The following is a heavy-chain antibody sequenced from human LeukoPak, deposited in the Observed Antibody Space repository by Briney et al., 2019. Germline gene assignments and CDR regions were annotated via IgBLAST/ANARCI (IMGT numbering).Heavy chain of an antibody. D-gene: IGHD4-11*01. Sequence: PGRSLTLSCVASGFTFSHYGMHWVRQAPGKGLEWVAVIWSDGTNKYYADSVKGRFTIYRDDSQNRVFLQMNSLRAEDTALYYCAKDAQRGFDYSNSLEYWGQGALVSVSS. CDR1: GFTFSHYG. CDR3: AKDAQRGFDYSNSLEY. V-gene: IGHV3-33*06. J-gene: IGHJ4*02. CDR2: IWSDGTNK.